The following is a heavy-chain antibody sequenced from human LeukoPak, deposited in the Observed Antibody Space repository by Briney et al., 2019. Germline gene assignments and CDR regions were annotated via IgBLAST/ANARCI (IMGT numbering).Heavy chain of an antibody. V-gene: IGHV3-23*01. D-gene: IGHD6-13*01. CDR2: ISGRDGRT. CDR3: CTSPSFGSSWYQFNY. CDR1: GLTFYTYA. J-gene: IGHJ4*02. Sequence: GSLRLSCSVSGLTFYTYAMSWVRQAPGKGLEWVSAISGRDGRTYYTDSVKGRFTISRDNSKNTLYLQMNSLRAEDTAVYYCCTSPSFGSSWYQFNYWGQGALVIVSS.